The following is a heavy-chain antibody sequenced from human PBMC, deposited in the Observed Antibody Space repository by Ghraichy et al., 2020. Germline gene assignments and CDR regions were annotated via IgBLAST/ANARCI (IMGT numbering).Heavy chain of an antibody. J-gene: IGHJ4*02. V-gene: IGHV3-48*03. Sequence: GESLNISCAASGFTFSNFEMNWVRQAPGKGLEWISDISSSGDNIYYADSVKGRFTISRDNAKNSLYLQMNSLRAEDMAVYYCARGYSSAWLASFDYWGQGTLVTVSS. CDR1: GFTFSNFE. D-gene: IGHD6-19*01. CDR3: ARGYSSAWLASFDY. CDR2: ISSSGDNI.